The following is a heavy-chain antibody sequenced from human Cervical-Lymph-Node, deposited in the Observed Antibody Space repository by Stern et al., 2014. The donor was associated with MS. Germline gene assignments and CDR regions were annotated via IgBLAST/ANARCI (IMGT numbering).Heavy chain of an antibody. CDR3: AIHSYVRFFDH. D-gene: IGHD3-16*01. V-gene: IGHV7-4-1*02. CDR2: INTYNS. Sequence: VQLVESGSELKKPGASVKVSCKASGYIFTNYAVNWVRQAPGRGLEWMVWINTYNSTYAQGFTGLFVFSLNTSVNTAYLQINSLKAEDTATYYCAIHSYVRFFDHWGQGTLVTVSS. J-gene: IGHJ4*02. CDR1: GYIFTNYA.